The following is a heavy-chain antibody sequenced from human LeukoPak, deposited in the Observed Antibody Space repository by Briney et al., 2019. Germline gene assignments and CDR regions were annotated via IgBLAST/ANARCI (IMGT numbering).Heavy chain of an antibody. D-gene: IGHD2-21*02. J-gene: IGHJ4*02. CDR2: MSYDGSNK. Sequence: GSLRLSCAASGFTFSSYAMHWVRQAPGKGLEWVAVMSYDGSNKYYADSVKGRFTISRDNSKNTLYLQMNSLRAEDTAVYYCARNGVVVTLYYFDYWGQGTLVTVSS. V-gene: IGHV3-30*01. CDR3: ARNGVVVTLYYFDY. CDR1: GFTFSSYA.